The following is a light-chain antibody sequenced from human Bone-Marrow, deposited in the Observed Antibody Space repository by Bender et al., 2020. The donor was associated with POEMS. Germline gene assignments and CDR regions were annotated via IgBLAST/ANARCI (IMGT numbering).Light chain of an antibody. CDR3: QAWDTSSVV. J-gene: IGLJ2*01. Sequence: SYEVTQPPSVSVSPGQTASITCSGDKLGDKYVCWYQQKPGQSPALVIYQDSERPSGIPERFSGSNSGNIATLTISGTQALDEADYYCQAWDTSSVVFGGGTKLTVL. CDR2: QDS. CDR1: KLGDKY. V-gene: IGLV3-1*01.